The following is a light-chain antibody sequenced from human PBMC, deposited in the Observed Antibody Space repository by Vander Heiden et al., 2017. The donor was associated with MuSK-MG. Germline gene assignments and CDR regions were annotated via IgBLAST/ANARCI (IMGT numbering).Light chain of an antibody. CDR2: GNS. J-gene: IGLJ2*01. Sequence: QSVLTQPPSVSGAPGQRVTISCTGSSSNIGAGYDVHWYQQLPGTAPKLLIYGNSNRPSGVPDRFSGSKSGTSASLAITGLQAEDEADYYCQSYDNSLSAVAFGGGTKLTVL. V-gene: IGLV1-40*01. CDR1: SSNIGAGYD. CDR3: QSYDNSLSAVA.